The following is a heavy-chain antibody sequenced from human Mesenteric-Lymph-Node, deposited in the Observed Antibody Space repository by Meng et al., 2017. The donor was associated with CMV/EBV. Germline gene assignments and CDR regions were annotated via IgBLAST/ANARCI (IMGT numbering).Heavy chain of an antibody. CDR1: GFTFSKYW. Sequence: SCAASGFTFSKYWMHWVRQAPGKGRVWVSRINVDGYSTNYADSVRGRFSISRDNAKNTLYLQMSSLRAEDTAVYYCVRVGSDWSIDYWGQGTLVTVSS. CDR3: VRVGSDWSIDY. J-gene: IGHJ4*02. V-gene: IGHV3-74*01. CDR2: INVDGYST. D-gene: IGHD6-19*01.